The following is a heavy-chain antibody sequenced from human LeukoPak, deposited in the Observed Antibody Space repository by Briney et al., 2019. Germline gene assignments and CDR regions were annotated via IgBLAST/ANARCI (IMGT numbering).Heavy chain of an antibody. Sequence: PGGSLRLSCAASGFTFSSYGMHWVRQAPSKGLEWVAVISYDGSNKYYADSVKGRFTISRDNSKNTLYLQMNSLRAEDTAVYYCAKDYYDFLTGHLTYVFDYWGQGTLVTVSS. D-gene: IGHD3-9*01. J-gene: IGHJ4*02. CDR2: ISYDGSNK. V-gene: IGHV3-30*18. CDR1: GFTFSSYG. CDR3: AKDYYDFLTGHLTYVFDY.